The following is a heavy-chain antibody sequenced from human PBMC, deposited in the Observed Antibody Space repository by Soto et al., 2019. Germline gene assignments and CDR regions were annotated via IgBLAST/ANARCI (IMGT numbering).Heavy chain of an antibody. CDR3: ARGFSGFTSSWPY. Sequence: PGESLKISCTASGYSFTTYWIAWVRQKPGKGLEWMGIIYPGDSDTRYSPSFQGQVTISADKSISTAYLQWSSLKASETAMYYCARGFSGFTSSWPYWGQGTLVTVSS. CDR2: IYPGDSDT. D-gene: IGHD6-13*01. CDR1: GYSFTTYW. V-gene: IGHV5-51*01. J-gene: IGHJ4*02.